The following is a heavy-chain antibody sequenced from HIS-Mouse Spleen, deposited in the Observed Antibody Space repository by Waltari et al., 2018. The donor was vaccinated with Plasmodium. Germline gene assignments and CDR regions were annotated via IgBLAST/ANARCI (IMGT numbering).Heavy chain of an antibody. J-gene: IGHJ3*02. D-gene: IGHD1-7*01. CDR1: GYTFTSYG. CDR2: ISAYNVNT. CDR3: ARVDNWNFDAFDI. V-gene: IGHV1-18*01. Sequence: QVQLVQSGAEVKKPGASVKVSCKASGYTFTSYGISLVRQAPGQGLECMGWISAYNVNTNNEQKRHGRVTMNTDSSTSAAYMELRSLRSDDTAVYYCARVDNWNFDAFDIWGQGTMVTVSS.